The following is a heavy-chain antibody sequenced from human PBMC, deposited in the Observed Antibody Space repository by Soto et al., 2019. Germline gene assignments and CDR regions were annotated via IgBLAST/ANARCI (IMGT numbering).Heavy chain of an antibody. Sequence: QVQLVQSGAEVKKPGSSVKVSCKASGGTFSSYTISWGRQAPGQGLEWMGRIIPILGIANYAQKFQGRVTITADKSTSTAYMELSSLRSEDTAVYYCARERPGIAAAGTKYWGQGTLVTVSS. CDR1: GGTFSSYT. D-gene: IGHD6-13*01. CDR3: ARERPGIAAAGTKY. J-gene: IGHJ4*02. V-gene: IGHV1-69*08. CDR2: IIPILGIA.